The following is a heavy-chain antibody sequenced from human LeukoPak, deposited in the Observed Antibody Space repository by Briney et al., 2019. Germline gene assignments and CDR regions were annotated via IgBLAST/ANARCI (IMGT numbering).Heavy chain of an antibody. CDR3: AKLAAFGDVGN. CDR2: ISSSSSYI. Sequence: GGSLRLSCAASGFTFSSYSMNWVRQAPGKGLEWVSSISSSSSYIYYADSVKGRFTISIDNAKNSLYLQMNSLRAEDTAVYYCAKLAAFGDVGNWGQGTLVTVSS. J-gene: IGHJ4*02. D-gene: IGHD2-21*02. CDR1: GFTFSSYS. V-gene: IGHV3-21*04.